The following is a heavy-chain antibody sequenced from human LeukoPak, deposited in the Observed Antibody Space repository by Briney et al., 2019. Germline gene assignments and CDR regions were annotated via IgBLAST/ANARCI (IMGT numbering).Heavy chain of an antibody. CDR3: ERNGNYFFDY. CDR2: IYPTDSDT. J-gene: IGHJ4*02. D-gene: IGHD1-7*01. CDR1: GYSFTNYW. Sequence: GESLKISCEGSGYSFTNYWIGWVRQMPGQGLEWMGIIYPTDSDTTYSPSFQGQVIISVDKSINTASLQWSSLKASDTAMYFCERNGNYFFDYGARETRVTVSS. V-gene: IGHV5-51*01.